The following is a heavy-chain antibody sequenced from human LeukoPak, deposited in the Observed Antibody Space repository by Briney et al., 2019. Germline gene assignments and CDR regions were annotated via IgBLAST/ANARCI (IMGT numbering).Heavy chain of an antibody. J-gene: IGHJ5*02. Sequence: SETLSPTCTVSGGSITSNDYYWGWIRQPPGKGLEWIGTIYYTGNTYYNPSLESRVTISVDTSKNQFSLKWNSVTAADTAVYYCATHGPAVAGGFDPWGRGALVTVSS. CDR2: IYYTGNT. D-gene: IGHD6-19*01. CDR1: GGSITSNDYY. V-gene: IGHV4-39*01. CDR3: ATHGPAVAGGFDP.